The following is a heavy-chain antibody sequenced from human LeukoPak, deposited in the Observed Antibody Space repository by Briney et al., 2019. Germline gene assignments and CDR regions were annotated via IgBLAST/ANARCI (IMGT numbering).Heavy chain of an antibody. J-gene: IGHJ4*02. Sequence: GGSLRLSCAASGFTFNTYIMNWVRQAPGKGLEWVSSISSPSNNIYYADSVKGRFTISRDNGKNSLYLQMNSLRAEDTAVYYCARGERWLQFTIDYWGQGTLVTVSS. CDR2: ISSPSNNI. V-gene: IGHV3-48*01. D-gene: IGHD5-24*01. CDR3: ARGERWLQFTIDY. CDR1: GFTFNTYI.